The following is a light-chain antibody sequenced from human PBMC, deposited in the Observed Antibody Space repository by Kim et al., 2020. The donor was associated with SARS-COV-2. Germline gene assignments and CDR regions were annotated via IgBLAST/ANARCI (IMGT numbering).Light chain of an antibody. J-gene: IGKJ1*01. CDR3: QQYGRSSWT. Sequence: EDVLTQSPGTLSLSVGERATLSCRASQSVSSTYLAWYQQKPGQAPRLVIYGASNRATGIPDRFSGSGSGTDFTLSISRLEPEDFAVYYCQQYGRSSWTFGQRTKVDIK. CDR1: QSVSSTY. CDR2: GAS. V-gene: IGKV3-20*01.